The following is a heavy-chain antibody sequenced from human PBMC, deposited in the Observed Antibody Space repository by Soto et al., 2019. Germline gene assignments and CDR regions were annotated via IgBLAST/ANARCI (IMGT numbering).Heavy chain of an antibody. CDR2: ISSGGSTI. CDR3: AREPQEIGYYFDSRKLYGAWY. Sequence: QVQLVESGGGLVKPGGSLRLSCAASGFTFSDYSMNWIRQAPGKGLEWVSYISSGGSTIYYADSVKGRFTISRDNAKRSLFLQLNSLRAEDTAVYYCAREPQEIGYYFDSRKLYGAWYWGQGTLVTVSS. V-gene: IGHV3-11*01. CDR1: GFTFSDYS. D-gene: IGHD3-22*01. J-gene: IGHJ4*02.